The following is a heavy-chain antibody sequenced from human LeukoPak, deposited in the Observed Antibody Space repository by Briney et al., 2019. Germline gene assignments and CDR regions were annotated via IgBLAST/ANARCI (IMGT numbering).Heavy chain of an antibody. Sequence: ASETLSLTCTVSGGSISSYYWSWIRQPPGKGLEWIGYIYYSGSTNYNPSLKSRVTISVDTSKNQFSLKLSSVTAADTAVYYCARIRDILTVNWFDPWGQGTLVTVSS. CDR3: ARIRDILTVNWFDP. CDR2: IYYSGST. J-gene: IGHJ5*02. D-gene: IGHD3-9*01. V-gene: IGHV4-59*08. CDR1: GGSISSYY.